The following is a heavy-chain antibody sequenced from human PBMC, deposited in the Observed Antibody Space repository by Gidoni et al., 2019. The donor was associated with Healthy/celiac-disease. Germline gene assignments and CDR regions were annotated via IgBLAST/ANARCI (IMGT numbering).Heavy chain of an antibody. CDR1: GYTFTSYD. D-gene: IGHD2-2*01. J-gene: IGHJ6*02. CDR2: MNPNSGNT. Sequence: QVQLVQSGAEVKKPGASVKVSCKASGYTFTSYDINWVRQATGQGLEWMGWMNPNSGNTGYAQKFQGRVTMTRNTSISTAYMELSSLRSEDTAVYYCASAPYCSSTSCYLPGYGMDVWGQGTTVTVSS. CDR3: ASAPYCSSTSCYLPGYGMDV. V-gene: IGHV1-8*01.